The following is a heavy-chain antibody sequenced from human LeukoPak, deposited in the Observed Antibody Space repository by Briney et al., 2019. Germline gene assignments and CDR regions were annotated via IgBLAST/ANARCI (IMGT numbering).Heavy chain of an antibody. Sequence: PSETLSLTCTVSGYSISSGYYWGWIRQPPGKGLEWIGSVYYSGTTFYNPSLKSRVTISVDTSKNQFSLMLTSATAADTAVYYCAHRLFCSGGSCYSQWGQGTLVTVSS. D-gene: IGHD2-15*01. J-gene: IGHJ4*02. CDR1: GYSISSGYY. CDR3: AHRLFCSGGSCYSQ. CDR2: VYYSGTT. V-gene: IGHV4-38-2*02.